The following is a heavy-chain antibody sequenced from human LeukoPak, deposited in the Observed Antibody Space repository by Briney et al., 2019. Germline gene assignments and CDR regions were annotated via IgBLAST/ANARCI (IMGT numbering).Heavy chain of an antibody. D-gene: IGHD5-24*01. CDR1: GGTFSSYA. Sequence: ASAKVSCKASGGTFSSYASSWVRQAPGQGLEWMGGIIPIFGTANYAQKFQGRVTITTDESTSTAYMELSSLTFEATDVYYCARVLISSDGYNYLFFDYWGQGTLVTVSS. CDR3: ARVLISSDGYNYLFFDY. CDR2: IIPIFGTA. V-gene: IGHV1-69*05. J-gene: IGHJ4*02.